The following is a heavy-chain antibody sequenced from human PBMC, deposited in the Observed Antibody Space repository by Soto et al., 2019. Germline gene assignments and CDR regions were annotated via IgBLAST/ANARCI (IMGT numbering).Heavy chain of an antibody. V-gene: IGHV1-3*01. D-gene: IGHD1-26*01. Sequence: QVQLVQSGAEVKKPGASVKVSCKASGYTFTNYAMHWVRQAPGQRREWMGWINAGNGNTKYSQKFQGRVTITRDTSAGTAYMELSSLRSEDTAVYYWARGGSRYWYFDLWGRGTLVTVSS. CDR2: INAGNGNT. CDR3: ARGGSRYWYFDL. J-gene: IGHJ2*01. CDR1: GYTFTNYA.